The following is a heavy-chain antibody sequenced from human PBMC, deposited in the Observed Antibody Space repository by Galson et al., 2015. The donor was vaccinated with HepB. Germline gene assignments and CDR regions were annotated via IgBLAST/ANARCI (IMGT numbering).Heavy chain of an antibody. V-gene: IGHV3-11*05. CDR3: ARGFYDVVVTAIPADWFDP. CDR2: ISSSSSYT. J-gene: IGHJ5*02. Sequence: SLRLSCAASGFTFSDYYMSWIRQAPGKGLEWVSYISSSSSYTNYADSVKGRFTISRDNAKNSLYLQMNSLRAEDTAVYYCARGFYDVVVTAIPADWFDPWGQGTLVTVSS. CDR1: GFTFSDYY. D-gene: IGHD2-21*02.